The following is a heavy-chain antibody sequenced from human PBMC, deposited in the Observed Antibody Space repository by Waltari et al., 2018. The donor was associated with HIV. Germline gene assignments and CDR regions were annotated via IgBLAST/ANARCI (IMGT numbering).Heavy chain of an antibody. J-gene: IGHJ5*02. D-gene: IGHD1-26*01. Sequence: EVQLVESGGGLVQPGGSLRLSCAASGFTVSSNYMSWVRQAPGRGVEWVSVIYSGGSTYYADSVKGRFTISRDNSKNTLYLQMNSLRAEDTAVYYCATSPLGVWGNWFDPWGQGTLVTVSS. V-gene: IGHV3-66*01. CDR3: ATSPLGVWGNWFDP. CDR1: GFTVSSNY. CDR2: IYSGGST.